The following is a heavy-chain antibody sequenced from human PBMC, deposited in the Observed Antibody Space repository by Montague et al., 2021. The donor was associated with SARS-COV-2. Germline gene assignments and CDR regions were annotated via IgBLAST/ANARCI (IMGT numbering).Heavy chain of an antibody. V-gene: IGHV4-4*07. CDR2: VTTSWTT. Sequence: SETLSLTCAVSGGSITGFSWSWVRQPAGKGLEWIGRVTTSWTTNYSPSLRSRVTMSVDTSKNQFSLNLNSVTAADTAIYYCAGTPTRPLSLDSWGQGTLVTVSS. CDR3: AGTPTRPLSLDS. D-gene: IGHD6-6*01. CDR1: GGSITGFS. J-gene: IGHJ4*02.